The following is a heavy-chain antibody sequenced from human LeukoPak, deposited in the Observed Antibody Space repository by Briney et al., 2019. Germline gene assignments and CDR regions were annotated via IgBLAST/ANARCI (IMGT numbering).Heavy chain of an antibody. D-gene: IGHD6-19*01. J-gene: IGHJ4*02. Sequence: GGSLRLSCAASGFTFSSYWMSWVRQAPGKGLEWVANIKQDGSGKYYVDSVKGRFTISRDNAKNSLYLQMNSLRAEDTAVYYCARQRGSSGWFRYFDYWGQGTLVTVSS. V-gene: IGHV3-7*01. CDR2: IKQDGSGK. CDR3: ARQRGSSGWFRYFDY. CDR1: GFTFSSYW.